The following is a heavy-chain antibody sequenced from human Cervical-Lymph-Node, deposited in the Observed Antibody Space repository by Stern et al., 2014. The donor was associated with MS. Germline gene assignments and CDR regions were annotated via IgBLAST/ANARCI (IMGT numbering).Heavy chain of an antibody. CDR1: GGSFINNV. CDR3: ARAASTTSSYNF. D-gene: IGHD3-10*01. Sequence: QVQLGQSGAEVKKPGSSVKVSCQASGGSFINNVISWVRQAPGQGLEWMGGTIPIFGTALYAQKFRGRVTITADESTRTAYMELSSLRSDDPAVYFCARAASTTSSYNFWGPGTLVTVSS. J-gene: IGHJ4*02. V-gene: IGHV1-69*01. CDR2: TIPIFGTA.